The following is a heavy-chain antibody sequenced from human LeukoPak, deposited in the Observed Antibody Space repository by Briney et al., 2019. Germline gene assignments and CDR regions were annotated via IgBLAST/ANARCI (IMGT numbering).Heavy chain of an antibody. J-gene: IGHJ6*02. CDR1: GFTVSSNH. Sequence: GGSLRLSCAASGFTVSSNHMSWVRQAPGKGLEWVSVIYSGGSTYYADSVKGRFTISRDNSKNTLYLQMNSLRAEDTAVYYCARDGGVVVPESGMDVWGQGTTVTVSS. D-gene: IGHD2-2*01. CDR3: ARDGGVVVPESGMDV. V-gene: IGHV3-53*01. CDR2: IYSGGST.